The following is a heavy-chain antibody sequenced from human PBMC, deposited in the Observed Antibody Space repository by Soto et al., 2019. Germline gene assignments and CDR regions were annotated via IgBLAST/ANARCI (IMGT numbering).Heavy chain of an antibody. CDR3: ARDQSGSSYYYYMDV. CDR2: INSDGSST. CDR1: GFTFSSYW. D-gene: IGHD3-10*01. J-gene: IGHJ6*03. V-gene: IGHV3-74*01. Sequence: GGSLILSCAASGFTFSSYWMHWVRQAPGKGLVWVSRINSDGSSTSYADSVKGRFTISRDNAKNTLYLQMNSLRAEDTAVYYCARDQSGSSYYYYMDVWGKGTTVTVSS.